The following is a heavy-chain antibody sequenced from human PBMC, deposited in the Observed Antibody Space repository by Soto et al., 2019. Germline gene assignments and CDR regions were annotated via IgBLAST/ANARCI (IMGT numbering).Heavy chain of an antibody. CDR1: GYTFTSYY. D-gene: IGHD3-3*01. V-gene: IGHV1-46*01. CDR3: ARESRTSYYDFWSGYYTSYYYYYMDV. J-gene: IGHJ6*03. Sequence: ASVKVSCKASGYTFTSYYMHWVRQAPGQGLEWMGIINPSGGSTSYAQKFQGRVTITRDTSTSTAYMELSSLRSEDTAVYYCARESRTSYYDFWSGYYTSYYYYYMDVWGKGTTVTVSS. CDR2: INPSGGST.